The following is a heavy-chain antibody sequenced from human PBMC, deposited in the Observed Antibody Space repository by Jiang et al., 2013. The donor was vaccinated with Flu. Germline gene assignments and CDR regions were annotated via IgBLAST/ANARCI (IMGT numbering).Heavy chain of an antibody. V-gene: IGHV1-2*06. D-gene: IGHD3-22*01. CDR1: GYTFTGNY. CDR2: INPNSGGT. J-gene: IGHJ6*02. Sequence: SGAEVKQPGASVRVSCRASGYTFTGNYIHWVRQAPGQGLEWMGRINPNSGGTNYPQKFQGRVTMTRDTSITTAYMELNRLRSDDTAAYYCARDRDDSSAYHYYYYGLDVWGQGTTVTVS. CDR3: ARDRDDSSAYHYYYYGLDV.